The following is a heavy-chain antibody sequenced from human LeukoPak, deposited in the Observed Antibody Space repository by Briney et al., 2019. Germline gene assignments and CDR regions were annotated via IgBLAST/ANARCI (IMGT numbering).Heavy chain of an antibody. V-gene: IGHV3-21*01. CDR3: AGGYGFDY. CDR1: EFTFSSYS. CDR2: ISSSSNYI. J-gene: IGHJ4*02. Sequence: KTGGSLRLSCAASEFTFSSYSMNWVRQAPGKGLEWVSSISSSSNYIYYADSVKGRFTISRDNAKNSLYLQMNSLRAEDTAVYYCAGGYGFDYWGQGTLVTVSS. D-gene: IGHD1-1*01.